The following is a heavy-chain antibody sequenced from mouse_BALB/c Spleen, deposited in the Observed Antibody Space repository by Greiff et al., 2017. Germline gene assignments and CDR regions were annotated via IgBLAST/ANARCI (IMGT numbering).Heavy chain of an antibody. CDR3: ARVATMITTVFAY. Sequence: EVQGVESGGGLVQPGGSRKLSCAASGFTFSSFGMHWVRQAPEKGLEWVAYISSGSSTIYYADTVKGRFTISRDNPKNTLFLQMTSLRSEDTAMYYCARVATMITTVFAYWGQGTLVTVSA. V-gene: IGHV5-17*02. D-gene: IGHD2-4*01. CDR1: GFTFSSFG. J-gene: IGHJ3*01. CDR2: ISSGSSTI.